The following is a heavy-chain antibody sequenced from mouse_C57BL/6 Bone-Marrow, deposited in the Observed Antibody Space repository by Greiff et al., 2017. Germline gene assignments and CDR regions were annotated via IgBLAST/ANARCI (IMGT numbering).Heavy chain of an antibody. D-gene: IGHD1-1*01. Sequence: VQLQQSGPELVKPGASVKISCKASGYTFPDYYINWVKQRPGQGLEWIGWIFPGSGSTYYNEKFKGKATLTVDKSSSTAYMLLSSLTSEDSAVYFKAREYYYGSSSVDYWGQGTTLTVSS. J-gene: IGHJ2*01. V-gene: IGHV1-75*01. CDR3: AREYYYGSSSVDY. CDR1: GYTFPDYY. CDR2: IFPGSGST.